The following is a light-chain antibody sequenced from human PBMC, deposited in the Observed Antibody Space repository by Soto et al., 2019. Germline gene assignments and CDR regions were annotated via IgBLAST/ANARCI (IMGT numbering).Light chain of an antibody. CDR1: QDISTE. CDR2: GAF. V-gene: IGKV1-6*01. CDR3: LQDFKYPRT. J-gene: IGKJ1*01. Sequence: AIQMTQSPSSLSVSVGDRVTITCRASQDISTELGWYQQKPGKAPRLLIYGAFSPQSGVPSRFSGSGSGTEFTLTISSLQPDDFATYYCLQDFKYPRTFGQGTKVEVK.